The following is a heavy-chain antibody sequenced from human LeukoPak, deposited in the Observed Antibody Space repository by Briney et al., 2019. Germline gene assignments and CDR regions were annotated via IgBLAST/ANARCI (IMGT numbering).Heavy chain of an antibody. D-gene: IGHD5-12*01. Sequence: SETLSLTCTVSGGSISSYYWSWIRQPAGKGLEWIGRIYTSGSTNYNPSLKSRVTMSVDTSKNQFSLKLSSVTAADTAVYYCARDLRPVKRGETSGYDLDYYYYYMDVWGKGTTVTVSS. J-gene: IGHJ6*03. CDR1: GGSISSYY. CDR2: IYTSGST. CDR3: ARDLRPVKRGETSGYDLDYYYYYMDV. V-gene: IGHV4-4*07.